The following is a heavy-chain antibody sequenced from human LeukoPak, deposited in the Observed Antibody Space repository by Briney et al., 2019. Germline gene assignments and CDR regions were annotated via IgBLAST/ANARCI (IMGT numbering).Heavy chain of an antibody. V-gene: IGHV4-39*01. D-gene: IGHD6-19*01. CDR2: IYYSGST. J-gene: IGHJ4*02. CDR1: GGSISSSSYY. CDR3: ARQGLGKGPDY. Sequence: SETLSLTCTVSGGSISSSSYYWGWIRQPPGKGLERIGSIYYSGSTYYNPSLKSRVTISVDTSKNQFSLKLSSVTAADTAVYYCARQGLGKGPDYWGQRILVTVSS.